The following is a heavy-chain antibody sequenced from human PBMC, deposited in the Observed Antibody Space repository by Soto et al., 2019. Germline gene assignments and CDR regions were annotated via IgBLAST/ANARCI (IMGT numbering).Heavy chain of an antibody. CDR2: IWYDGSNK. CDR1: GFTFSSYG. J-gene: IGHJ4*02. Sequence: GGSLRLSCAASGFTFSSYGMHWVRQAPGKGLEWVAVIWYDGSNKYYADSVKGRFTISRDNSKNTLYLQMNSLRAEDTAVYYCARDSCSSTSCYSDYWGQGTLVTVSS. V-gene: IGHV3-33*01. CDR3: ARDSCSSTSCYSDY. D-gene: IGHD2-2*01.